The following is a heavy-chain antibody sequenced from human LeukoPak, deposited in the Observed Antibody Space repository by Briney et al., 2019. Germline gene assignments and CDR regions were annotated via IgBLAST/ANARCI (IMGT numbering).Heavy chain of an antibody. Sequence: GGSLRLSCAASGFTVSSYYMTWVRQAPGKGLEWVSVMYSGGSTYYADSVKGRVAISRDNSQNTVFLQMNSVRVEDTAVYYCARSYSDHLFGMDVWGQGTAVTVSS. CDR1: GFTVSSYY. CDR3: ARSYSDHLFGMDV. V-gene: IGHV3-66*01. J-gene: IGHJ6*02. D-gene: IGHD4-11*01. CDR2: MYSGGST.